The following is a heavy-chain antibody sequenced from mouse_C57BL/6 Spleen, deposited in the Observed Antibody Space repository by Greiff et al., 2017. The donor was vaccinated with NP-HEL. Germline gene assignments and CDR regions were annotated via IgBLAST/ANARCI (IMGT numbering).Heavy chain of an antibody. CDR3: ARWLLREGYFDY. CDR1: GYTFTSYT. J-gene: IGHJ2*01. CDR2: INPSSGYT. D-gene: IGHD2-3*01. Sequence: QVHVKQSGAELARPGASVKMSCKASGYTFTSYTMHWVKQRPGQGLEWIGYINPSSGYTKYNQKFKDKATLTADKSSSTAYMQLSSLTSEDSAVYYCARWLLREGYFDYWGQGTTLTVSS. V-gene: IGHV1-4*01.